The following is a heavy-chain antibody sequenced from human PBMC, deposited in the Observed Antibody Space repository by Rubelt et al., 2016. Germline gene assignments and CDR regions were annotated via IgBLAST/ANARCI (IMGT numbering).Heavy chain of an antibody. V-gene: IGHV1-18*01. CDR3: ARDRLDYYDSSGSEDAANFDY. J-gene: IGHJ4*02. Sequence: GGSFTTYGISWVRQAPGQGLEWMGWTSTYNGNTNYAQKLQGRVTMTTDTSTSTAYMELRSLRSDDTAVYYCARDRLDYYDSSGSEDAANFDYWGQGTLVTVSS. CDR1: GGSFTTYG. D-gene: IGHD3-22*01. CDR2: TSTYNGNT.